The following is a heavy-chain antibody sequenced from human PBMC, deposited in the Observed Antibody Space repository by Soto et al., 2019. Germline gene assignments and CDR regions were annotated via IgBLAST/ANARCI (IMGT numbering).Heavy chain of an antibody. CDR1: GFTFSSYA. Sequence: GGSLRLSCAASGFTFSSYAMGWVRQGPGKGLEWVAVVGIGGSTHYADSVRGRFTISRDNSKNTLSLQMNSLTAEDTAVYFCAKRRGAGGHFDYWGQGALVTVSS. D-gene: IGHD2-15*01. CDR3: AKRRGAGGHFDY. J-gene: IGHJ4*02. CDR2: VGIGGST. V-gene: IGHV3-23*01.